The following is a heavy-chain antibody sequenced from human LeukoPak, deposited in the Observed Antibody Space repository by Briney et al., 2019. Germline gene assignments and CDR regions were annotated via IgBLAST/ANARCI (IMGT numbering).Heavy chain of an antibody. Sequence: PSETLSLTCTVSGGSISSSSYYWVWIRQPTGLGLVWNRSISCSGSTYYNPSLKSRVTISLDTSKNQFSLKLSSVTAADTAVYYCARVGYYYDSGGYYDAFDIWGQGTMVTVSS. CDR2: ISCSGST. V-gene: IGHV4-39*01. CDR3: ARVGYYYDSGGYYDAFDI. D-gene: IGHD3-22*01. J-gene: IGHJ3*02. CDR1: GGSISSSSYY.